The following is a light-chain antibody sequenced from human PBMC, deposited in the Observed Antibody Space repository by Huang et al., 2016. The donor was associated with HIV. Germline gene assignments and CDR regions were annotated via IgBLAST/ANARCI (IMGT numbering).Light chain of an antibody. V-gene: IGKV3-11*01. J-gene: IGKJ4*01. CDR1: QSIGTD. CDR2: DGS. CDR3: QQRSKWPLT. Sequence: EIVLTQSPVTLSLSPGDRATLSCRASQSIGTDLAWYQQKSGQAPRRLIYDGSNRAAGVPARFSASGSETDFTLTIASLDPDDFAIYHCQQRSKWPLTFGGGTKVEMK.